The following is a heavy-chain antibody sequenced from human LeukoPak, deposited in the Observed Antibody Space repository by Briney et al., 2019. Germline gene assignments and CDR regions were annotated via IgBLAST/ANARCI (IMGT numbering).Heavy chain of an antibody. D-gene: IGHD3-22*01. Sequence: GGSLRLSCAASGFTFRNYAMSWVRQAPGKGLEGVSYISSSSSTIYYADSVKGRFTISRDNPKNSLYLQMNSLRAEDTAVYYCATDYYDSSGYLPPFDYWGQGTLVTVSS. CDR2: ISSSSSTI. J-gene: IGHJ4*02. V-gene: IGHV3-48*04. CDR3: ATDYYDSSGYLPPFDY. CDR1: GFTFRNYA.